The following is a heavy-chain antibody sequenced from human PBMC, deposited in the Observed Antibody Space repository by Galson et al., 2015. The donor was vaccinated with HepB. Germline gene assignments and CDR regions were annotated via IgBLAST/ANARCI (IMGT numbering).Heavy chain of an antibody. CDR3: ARDQSIVATIRGFDY. V-gene: IGHV3-21*01. CDR1: GFTFSSYS. CDR2: ISSSSSYI. Sequence: SLRLSCAASGFTFSSYSMNWVRQAPGKGLEWVSSISSSSSYIYYADSVKGRFTISRDNAKNSLYLQMNSLRAEDTAVYYCARDQSIVATIRGFDYWGQGTLVTVSS. J-gene: IGHJ4*02. D-gene: IGHD5-12*01.